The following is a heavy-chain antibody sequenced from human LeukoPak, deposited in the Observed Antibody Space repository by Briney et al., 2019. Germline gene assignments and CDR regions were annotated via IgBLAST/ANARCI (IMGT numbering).Heavy chain of an antibody. J-gene: IGHJ4*02. D-gene: IGHD5-12*01. CDR3: ARDTRIEWLRFLDF. V-gene: IGHV4-30-4*01. CDR1: GGSISSGDYY. CDR2: IYYSGST. Sequence: PSQTLSLTCTVSGGSISSGDYYWSWIRQPPGKGLEWIGYIYYSGSTYYNPSLKSRVTISVDTSKNQFSLKLSSVTAADTAIYYCARDTRIEWLRFLDFWGQGILVTVSS.